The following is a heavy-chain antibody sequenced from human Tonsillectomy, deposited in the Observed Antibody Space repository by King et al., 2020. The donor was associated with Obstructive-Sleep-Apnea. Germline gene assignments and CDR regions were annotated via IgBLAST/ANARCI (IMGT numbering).Heavy chain of an antibody. CDR2: IRQDGTEM. Sequence: DVQLVESGGGLVRPGGSLRLSCAASGFSFSTYWMTWVRQAPGKGLEWVANIRQDGTEMYYVDSVKGRFTISRDNAKNSLYLQMNSLRAEDTAVYYCARENDNDTYGYSHYFDCWGQGTLVTVSS. CDR1: GFSFSTYW. J-gene: IGHJ4*02. CDR3: ARENDNDTYGYSHYFDC. V-gene: IGHV3-7*03. D-gene: IGHD5-18*01.